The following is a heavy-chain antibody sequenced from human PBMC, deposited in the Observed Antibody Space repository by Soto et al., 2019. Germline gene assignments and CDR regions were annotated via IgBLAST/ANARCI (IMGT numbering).Heavy chain of an antibody. CDR2: ISGSGGST. CDR1: GFTFSSYA. Sequence: EVQLVESGGGLVQPGGSLRLSCAASGFTFSSYAMSWVRQAPGKGLEWVSAISGSGGSTYYADSVKGRFTISRDNSKNTLYLQMNSLRAEDTAVYYCAKDTDLYYDFWSGPSHYGMDVWGQGTTVTVSS. D-gene: IGHD3-3*01. V-gene: IGHV3-23*04. J-gene: IGHJ6*02. CDR3: AKDTDLYYDFWSGPSHYGMDV.